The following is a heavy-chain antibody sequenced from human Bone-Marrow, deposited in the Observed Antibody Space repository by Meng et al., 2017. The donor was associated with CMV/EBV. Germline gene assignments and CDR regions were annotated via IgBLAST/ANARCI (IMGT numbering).Heavy chain of an antibody. D-gene: IGHD2-2*02. Sequence: SITSYLIGWMRQMPGKGLEWMVIIYPGDSDTRYSPSFQGQVTISADKSISTAYLQWSSLKASDTAMYYCARYCSSTSCYNTGTYFDYWGQGTLVTVSS. V-gene: IGHV5-51*01. J-gene: IGHJ4*02. CDR2: IYPGDSDT. CDR1: SITSYL. CDR3: ARYCSSTSCYNTGTYFDY.